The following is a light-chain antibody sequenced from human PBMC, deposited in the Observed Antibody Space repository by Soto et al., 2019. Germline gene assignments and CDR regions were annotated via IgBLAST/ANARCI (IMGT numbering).Light chain of an antibody. Sequence: QSALTQPASVSGSPGQSITISCTGTSSDVGGYNYVSWYQQHPGKAPKFMIYDVSNRPSGASNRFSGSKSGNTASLTISGLQAEDEADYYCCSYTTSNTRQIVFGTGTKVTV. J-gene: IGLJ1*01. V-gene: IGLV2-14*01. CDR3: CSYTTSNTRQIV. CDR1: SSDVGGYNY. CDR2: DVS.